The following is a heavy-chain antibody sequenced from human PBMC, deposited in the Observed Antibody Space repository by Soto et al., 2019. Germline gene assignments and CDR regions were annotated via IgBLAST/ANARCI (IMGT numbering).Heavy chain of an antibody. V-gene: IGHV3-30*18. CDR1: GFTFSRYG. D-gene: IGHD3-22*01. Sequence: QVQLVESGGGVVQPGRSLRLSCAASGFTFSRYGMHWVRQAPGKGLEWVAVISYDGSNKYYVDSVEGRFTISRDNSKNTLYLQMNSLRAEDTAVYYCAKVGDSSGYDHFDSWGQGTLVTVSS. CDR3: AKVGDSSGYDHFDS. CDR2: ISYDGSNK. J-gene: IGHJ4*02.